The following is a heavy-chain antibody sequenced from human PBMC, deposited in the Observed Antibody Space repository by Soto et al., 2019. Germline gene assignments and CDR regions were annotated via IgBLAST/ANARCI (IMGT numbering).Heavy chain of an antibody. Sequence: QVQLVQSGAEVKKPGASVKVSCTTYGYTFSDYFLHWVRQAPGQGPEWMGFINPKRGGTEYAQKCQGQVTMTRDTSSSTVYMDLSGLTSDATAIYYCARDSGIPGRYWYFGLWGRGTLVTVSS. CDR3: ARDSGIPGRYWYFGL. V-gene: IGHV1-2*02. CDR1: GYTFSDYF. J-gene: IGHJ2*01. CDR2: INPKRGGT. D-gene: IGHD2-21*01.